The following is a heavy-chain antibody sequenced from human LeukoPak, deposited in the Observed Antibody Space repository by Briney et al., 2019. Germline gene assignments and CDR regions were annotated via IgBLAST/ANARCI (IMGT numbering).Heavy chain of an antibody. V-gene: IGHV1-46*01. J-gene: IGHJ6*03. D-gene: IGHD5-12*01. CDR2: INPSGGST. CDR1: GYTFTSYY. Sequence: GASVKVSCKASGYTFTSYYMHWVRQAPGQGLEWMGIINPSGGSTSYAQKFQGRVTMTRDMSTSTVYMELSRLRSDDTAVYYCARFYSGYGNYYYYMDVWGKGTTVTVSS. CDR3: ARFYSGYGNYYYYMDV.